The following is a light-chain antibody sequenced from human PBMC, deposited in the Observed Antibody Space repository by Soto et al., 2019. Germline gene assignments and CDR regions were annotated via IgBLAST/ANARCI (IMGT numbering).Light chain of an antibody. CDR3: SSYTSTSTL. V-gene: IGLV2-14*02. CDR2: EVT. Sequence: QSALTQPASVSGSPGQSVTISCSGSDIGNYNLVSFYQHLPARAPRLLIFEVTMRPSGISERFSGSKSASTASLAISGLQAEDEADYFCSSYTSTSTLFGTGTKVTVL. CDR1: SDIGNYNL. J-gene: IGLJ1*01.